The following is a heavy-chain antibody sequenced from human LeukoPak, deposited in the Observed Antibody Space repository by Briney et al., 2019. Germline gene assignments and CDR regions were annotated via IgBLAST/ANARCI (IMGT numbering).Heavy chain of an antibody. D-gene: IGHD2-21*02. Sequence: SVKVSCKASRGTFSSYAISWVRQAPGQGLEWMGGIIPIFGTANYAQKFQGRVTITTDESTSTAYMELSSLRSEDTAVYYCASYCGGDCYPNHDAFDIWGQGTMVTVSS. V-gene: IGHV1-69*05. CDR2: IIPIFGTA. CDR3: ASYCGGDCYPNHDAFDI. CDR1: RGTFSSYA. J-gene: IGHJ3*02.